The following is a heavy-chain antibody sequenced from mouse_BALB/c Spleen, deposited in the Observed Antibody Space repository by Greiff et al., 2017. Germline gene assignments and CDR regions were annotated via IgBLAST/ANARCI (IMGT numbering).Heavy chain of an antibody. J-gene: IGHJ2*01. CDR1: GFTFSSYT. CDR3: TRFLYRYGLYYFDY. V-gene: IGHV5-6-4*01. D-gene: IGHD2-14*01. CDR2: ISSGGSYT. Sequence: DVMLVESGGGLVKPGGSLKLSCAASGFTFSSYTMSWVRQTPEKRLEWVATISSGGSYTYYPDSVKGRFTISRDNAKNTLYLQMSSLKSEDTAMYYCTRFLYRYGLYYFDYWGQGTTLTVSS.